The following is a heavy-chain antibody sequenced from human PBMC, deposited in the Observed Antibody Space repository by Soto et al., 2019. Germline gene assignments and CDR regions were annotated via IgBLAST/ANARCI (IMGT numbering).Heavy chain of an antibody. D-gene: IGHD3-22*01. CDR1: GGSFSGYY. J-gene: IGHJ4*02. CDR3: ARVYYDSSGYYHYFDY. CDR2: INHSGST. Sequence: SETLSLTCAVYGGSFSGYYWSWIRQPPGKGLEWIGEINHSGSTNYNPSLKSRVTISVDTSKNQFSLKLSSVTAADTAVYYCARVYYDSSGYYHYFDYWGQGTLVTVPS. V-gene: IGHV4-34*01.